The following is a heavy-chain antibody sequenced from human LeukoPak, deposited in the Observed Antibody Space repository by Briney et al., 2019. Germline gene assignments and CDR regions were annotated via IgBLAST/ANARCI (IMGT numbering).Heavy chain of an antibody. V-gene: IGHV3-23*01. CDR2: ISSSGGST. J-gene: IGHJ4*02. CDR3: AKDAAGPEY. CDR1: GFTFSIFA. D-gene: IGHD6-13*01. Sequence: GGSLRLSCAASGFTFSIFAMSWVRRAPGKGLEWVSAISSSGGSTYYTDSVKGWFTISRDNSKNTLYLQMNSLSAEDTAVYYCAKDAAGPEYWGQGTLVAVSS.